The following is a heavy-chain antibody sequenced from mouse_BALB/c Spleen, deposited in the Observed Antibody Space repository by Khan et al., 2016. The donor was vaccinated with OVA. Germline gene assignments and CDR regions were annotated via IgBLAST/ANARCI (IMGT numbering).Heavy chain of an antibody. CDR3: ARGGTTGTSAWFAY. D-gene: IGHD1-2*01. V-gene: IGHV3-2*02. Sequence: EVELVESGPGLVKPSQSLSLTCTVTDYSITSDYAWNWIRQFPGNTLEWMGYISYSGYTSYNPSLKSRISITRDKSKNQFFLQLNSVTTEDTATYYCARGGTTGTSAWFAYWGQGTLVTVSA. J-gene: IGHJ3*01. CDR1: DYSITSDYA. CDR2: ISYSGYT.